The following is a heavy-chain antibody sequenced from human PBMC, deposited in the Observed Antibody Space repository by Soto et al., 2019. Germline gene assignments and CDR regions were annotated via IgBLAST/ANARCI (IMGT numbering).Heavy chain of an antibody. CDR1: GGTFSSYA. CDR3: ASRLRGPLDNRSYRSYYCYYYGMDV. D-gene: IGHD1-7*01. V-gene: IGHV1-69*13. Sequence: SVKVSCKASGGTFSSYAISWVRQAPGQGLEWMGGIIPIFGTANYAQKFQGRVTITEDESTSTAYMELSSLRSEDTAVYYCASRLRGPLDNRSYRSYYCYYYGMDVWGQGTTVTVSS. J-gene: IGHJ6*02. CDR2: IIPIFGTA.